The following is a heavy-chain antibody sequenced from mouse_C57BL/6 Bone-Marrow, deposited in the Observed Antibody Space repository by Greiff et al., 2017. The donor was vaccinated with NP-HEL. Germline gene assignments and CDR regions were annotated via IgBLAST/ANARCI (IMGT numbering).Heavy chain of an antibody. CDR1: GFTFSSYA. V-gene: IGHV5-4*03. CDR3: ARGWLLAWFAY. CDR2: ISDGGSYT. D-gene: IGHD2-3*01. J-gene: IGHJ3*01. Sequence: DVMLVESGGGLVKPGGSLKLSCAASGFTFSSYAMSWVRQTPEKRLEWVATISDGGSYTYYPDNVKGRFTISRDNAKNNLYLQMSQLKSEDTAMYYCARGWLLAWFAYWGQGTLVTVSA.